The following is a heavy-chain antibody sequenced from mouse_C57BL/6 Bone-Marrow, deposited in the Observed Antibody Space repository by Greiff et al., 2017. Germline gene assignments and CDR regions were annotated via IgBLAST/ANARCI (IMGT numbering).Heavy chain of an antibody. V-gene: IGHV14-3*01. CDR3: ACIPSFAY. CDR1: GFNIKNTY. J-gene: IGHJ3*01. CDR2: FDPANGNT. Sequence: EVQLQQSVAELVRPGASVKLSCTASGFNIKNTYMRWVKQRPEQGLEGIGRFDPANGNTKYAPKFKGKATITPDTSSNTAYLQLSSLTSEDTAIYYCACIPSFAYWGQGTLVTVSA.